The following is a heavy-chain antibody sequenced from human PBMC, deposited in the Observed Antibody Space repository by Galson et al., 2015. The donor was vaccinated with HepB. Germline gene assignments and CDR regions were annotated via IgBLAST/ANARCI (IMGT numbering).Heavy chain of an antibody. D-gene: IGHD6-19*01. Sequence: CAISGDSVSSNSATWNWIRQSPSRGLEWLGRTYYRSRWFNDYAVSVKSRITISPDTSKNQFSLQLNSVSPEDTAVYYCARLVAVASVVSNTGYGMDVWGQGTTVTVSS. CDR1: GDSVSSNSAT. CDR3: ARLVAVASVVSNTGYGMDV. V-gene: IGHV6-1*01. J-gene: IGHJ6*02. CDR2: TYYRSRWFN.